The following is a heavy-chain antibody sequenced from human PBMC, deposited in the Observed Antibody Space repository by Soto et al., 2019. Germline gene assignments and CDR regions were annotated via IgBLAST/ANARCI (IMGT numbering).Heavy chain of an antibody. J-gene: IGHJ4*02. Sequence: GGSLRLSCAASGFTFSSYWIHWVRQAPGKGLVWVSRINGDGTITTYADSVKGRFTISRDNAKNTLYLQMNSLRAEDTAVYYCARDLGTTTGSVDYWGQGTLVTVSS. CDR3: ARDLGTTTGSVDY. D-gene: IGHD3-10*01. V-gene: IGHV3-74*01. CDR1: GFTFSSYW. CDR2: INGDGTIT.